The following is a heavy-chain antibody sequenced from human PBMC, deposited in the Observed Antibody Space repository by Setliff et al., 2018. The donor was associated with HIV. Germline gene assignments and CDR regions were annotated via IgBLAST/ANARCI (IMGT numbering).Heavy chain of an antibody. D-gene: IGHD3-10*01. Sequence: SETLSLTCTVSGGTIASGGHYWSWIRQHPGKGLEWIGYIFYSGDTSYNPSLKSRLTLSLDMSKNQFSLKVNSVTAADTAVYYCARQGGYNSPLMVWGQGKLVTVS. V-gene: IGHV4-31*03. CDR2: IFYSGDT. CDR1: GGTIASGGHY. J-gene: IGHJ4*02. CDR3: ARQGGYNSPLMV.